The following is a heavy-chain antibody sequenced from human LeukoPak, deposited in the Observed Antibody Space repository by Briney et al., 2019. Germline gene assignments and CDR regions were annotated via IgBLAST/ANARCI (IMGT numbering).Heavy chain of an antibody. V-gene: IGHV3-33*01. Sequence: GGSLRLFCAASGFTFSSYGMHWVRQAPGKGLEWVAVIWYDGSNRYYADSVKGRFTISRDNSKNTLYLQMNSLRAEDTAVYYCARDSRGGLLELPSNWFDPWGQGTLVTVSS. D-gene: IGHD1-7*01. J-gene: IGHJ5*02. CDR1: GFTFSSYG. CDR2: IWYDGSNR. CDR3: ARDSRGGLLELPSNWFDP.